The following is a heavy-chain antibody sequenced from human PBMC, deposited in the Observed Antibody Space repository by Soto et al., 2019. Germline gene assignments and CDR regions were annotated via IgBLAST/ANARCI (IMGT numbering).Heavy chain of an antibody. Sequence: GGSLRLSCAASGFTFTSYAMSWVRQAPGKGLEWVSTISGSGGNTYYADSVKGRFTISRDNSKNTVSLQMNSLRAEDTAVYYCANLKRYGSDGSCYGGYSDYWGQGAQVTVSS. CDR3: ANLKRYGSDGSCYGGYSDY. V-gene: IGHV3-23*01. J-gene: IGHJ4*02. CDR1: GFTFTSYA. CDR2: ISGSGGNT. D-gene: IGHD2-15*01.